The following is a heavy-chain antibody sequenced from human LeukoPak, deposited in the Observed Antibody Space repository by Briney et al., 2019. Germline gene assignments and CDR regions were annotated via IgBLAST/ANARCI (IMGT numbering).Heavy chain of an antibody. CDR1: GYSISSGYY. Sequence: PSETLSLTCTVSGYSISSGYYWGWIRQPPGKGLEWIGSIYHSGSTYYNPSLKSRVTISVDTSKNQFSLKLSSVTAADTAVYYCARDRCSGGSCYDNWFDHWGQGTLVTVSS. CDR3: ARDRCSGGSCYDNWFDH. J-gene: IGHJ5*02. V-gene: IGHV4-38-2*02. D-gene: IGHD2-15*01. CDR2: IYHSGST.